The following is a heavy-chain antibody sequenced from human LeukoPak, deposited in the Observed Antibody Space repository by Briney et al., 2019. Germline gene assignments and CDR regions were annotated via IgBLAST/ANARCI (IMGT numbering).Heavy chain of an antibody. D-gene: IGHD3-22*01. CDR3: ACSNYYDSIGFFDY. Sequence: GSSVKVSCKASGGTFSSYAISWVRQAPGQGLEWMGGIIPIFGTANYAQKFQGRVTITTDESTSTAYMELSSLRSEDTAVYYCACSNYYDSIGFFDYWGQGTLVTVSS. J-gene: IGHJ4*02. V-gene: IGHV1-69*05. CDR2: IIPIFGTA. CDR1: GGTFSSYA.